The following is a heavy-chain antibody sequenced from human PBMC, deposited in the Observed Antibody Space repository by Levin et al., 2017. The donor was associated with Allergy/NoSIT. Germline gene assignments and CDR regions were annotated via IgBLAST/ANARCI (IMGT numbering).Heavy chain of an antibody. CDR3: ARAREVPTTLPHYYYGLDV. CDR2: IIPIFETP. Sequence: KISCKASGGTFSSLTISWVRQAPGQGLEWMGGIIPIFETPHYAQNFQGRLTITADKSTSTVYMELSGLRSADTANYYCARAREVPTTLPHYYYGLDVWGQGTTVTVSS. D-gene: IGHD4/OR15-4a*01. J-gene: IGHJ6*02. V-gene: IGHV1-69*06. CDR1: GGTFSSLT.